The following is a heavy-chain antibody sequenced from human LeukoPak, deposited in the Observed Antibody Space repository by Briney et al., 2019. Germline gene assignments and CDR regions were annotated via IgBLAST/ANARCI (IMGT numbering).Heavy chain of an antibody. CDR1: GFTFSRNW. V-gene: IGHV3-74*01. J-gene: IGHJ4*02. Sequence: GRSMRLSCAASGFTFSRNWMHWVRQAPGKGLVWVSRINSDGSITNYADSVKGRFTISRDNAKNTLYLQMSSLRAVVTAVYYCAKIDSYWGQGTLVTVSS. D-gene: IGHD2-21*01. CDR2: INSDGSIT. CDR3: AKIDSY.